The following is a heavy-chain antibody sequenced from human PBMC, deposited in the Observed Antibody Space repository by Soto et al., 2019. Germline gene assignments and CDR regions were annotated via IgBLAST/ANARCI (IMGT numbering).Heavy chain of an antibody. CDR3: ARAPLCSSTSCSGMDV. D-gene: IGHD2-2*01. CDR2: ISSSSSTI. Sequence: GGSLRLSCAASGFTFSSYSMNWVRQAPGKGLEWVSYISSSSSTIYYADSVKGRFTISRDNAKNSLYLQMNSLRAEDTAVYYCARAPLCSSTSCSGMDVWGKGTTVAVSS. V-gene: IGHV3-48*01. J-gene: IGHJ6*04. CDR1: GFTFSSYS.